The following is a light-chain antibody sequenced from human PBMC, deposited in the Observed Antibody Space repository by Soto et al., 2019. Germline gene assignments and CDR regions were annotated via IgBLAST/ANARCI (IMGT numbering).Light chain of an antibody. CDR2: LGS. V-gene: IGKV2-28*01. Sequence: DIVMTQSPLSLPVTPGEPASVSCRSSQSLLHNNGYNYLDWYLQKPGQSPQLLIYLGSNRSSGVPDRFSGSGSGTDFTLKIIKVKAEDVGVYYCMQARQTPITFGQGTRLEIK. J-gene: IGKJ5*01. CDR3: MQARQTPIT. CDR1: QSLLHNNGYNY.